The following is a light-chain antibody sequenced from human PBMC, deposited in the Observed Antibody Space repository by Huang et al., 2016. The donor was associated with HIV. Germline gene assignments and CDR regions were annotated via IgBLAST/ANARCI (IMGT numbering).Light chain of an antibody. J-gene: IGKJ4*01. V-gene: IGKV1-39*01. CDR3: QQSYSTLALT. CDR2: AAT. Sequence: DIQMTQSPSSLSASVGDRVTITCRASQSISSDLNWYQQKPGKAPKLLIYAATTLQSGGPSRFSGGGYGTDFTLTIRSLQPADFATYYCQQSYSTLALTFGGGTKVEIK. CDR1: QSISSD.